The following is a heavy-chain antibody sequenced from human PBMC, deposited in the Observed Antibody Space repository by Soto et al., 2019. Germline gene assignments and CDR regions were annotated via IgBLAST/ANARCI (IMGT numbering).Heavy chain of an antibody. J-gene: IGHJ6*02. D-gene: IGHD2-15*01. CDR1: GFTFNTYV. CDR3: ARADCTGAYCYSWPFNYGVDV. Sequence: GGSLRLSYTTSGFTFNTYVMHLVRQAPGKGLEWVSIIWYDGSNKYYADSVKGRFTISRDNSKNTLYLQMNSLRAEDTALYYCARADCTGAYCYSWPFNYGVDVWGQGTTVTVSS. CDR2: IWYDGSNK. V-gene: IGHV3-33*08.